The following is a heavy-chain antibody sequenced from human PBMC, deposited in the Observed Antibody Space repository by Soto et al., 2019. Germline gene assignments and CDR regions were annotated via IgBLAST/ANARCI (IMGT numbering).Heavy chain of an antibody. CDR3: AKRGGWAILLNAPRYYYMDV. CDR1: GFTFSSYA. J-gene: IGHJ6*03. CDR2: ISGSGGST. D-gene: IGHD6-19*01. V-gene: IGHV3-23*01. Sequence: GGSLRLSCAASGFTFSSYAMSWVRQAPGKGLEWVSAISGSGGSTYYADSVKGRFTISRDNSKNTLYLQMNSLRAEDTAVYYCAKRGGWAILLNAPRYYYMDVWGKGTTVTVSS.